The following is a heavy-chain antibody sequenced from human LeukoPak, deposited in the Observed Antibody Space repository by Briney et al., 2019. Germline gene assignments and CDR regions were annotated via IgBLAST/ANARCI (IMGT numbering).Heavy chain of an antibody. V-gene: IGHV3-20*04. J-gene: IGHJ6*03. CDR3: AGSIAARYYYYYYMDV. CDR2: INWNGGST. CDR1: GFTFDDYG. Sequence: GGSLTLSCAASGFTFDDYGMSWVRHAPGKGLEWVSGINWNGGSTGYADSVKGRFTISRDNAKNSLYLQMNSLRAEDTALYYCAGSIAARYYYYYYMDVWGKGTTVTVSS. D-gene: IGHD6-6*01.